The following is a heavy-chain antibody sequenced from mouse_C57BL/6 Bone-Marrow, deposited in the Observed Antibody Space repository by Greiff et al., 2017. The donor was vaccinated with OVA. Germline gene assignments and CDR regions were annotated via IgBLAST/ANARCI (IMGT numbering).Heavy chain of an antibody. V-gene: IGHV1-82*01. CDR1: GYAFSSSW. Sequence: VQVVESGPELVKPGASVKISCKASGYAFSSSWMNWVKQRPGKGLEWIGRIYPGDGDTNYNGKFKGKATLTADKSSSTAYMQLSSLTSEDSAVYFCALYYAMDYWGQGTSVTVSS. CDR3: ALYYAMDY. J-gene: IGHJ4*01. CDR2: IYPGDGDT.